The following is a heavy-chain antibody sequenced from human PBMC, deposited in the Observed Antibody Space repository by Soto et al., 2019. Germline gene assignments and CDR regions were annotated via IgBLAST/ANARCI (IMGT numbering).Heavy chain of an antibody. D-gene: IGHD3-16*02. Sequence: QVQLQQWGAGLLKPSETLSLTCAVYGGSFSGYYWSWIRQPPGKGLEWIGEINHSGSTNYNPSLKSRVTISVDTSKNQFSLKLSSVTAADTAVYYCARGHYDYVWGSYRWGYFDYWGQGILVTVSS. J-gene: IGHJ4*02. CDR1: GGSFSGYY. CDR3: ARGHYDYVWGSYRWGYFDY. CDR2: INHSGST. V-gene: IGHV4-34*01.